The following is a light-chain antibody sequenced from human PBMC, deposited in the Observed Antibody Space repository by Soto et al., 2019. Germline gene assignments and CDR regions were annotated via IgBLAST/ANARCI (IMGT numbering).Light chain of an antibody. Sequence: EIVLTQSPATLSLSPGESATLSCRASQSVSRYLAWYQQKPGQAPRLLIYDASNGATGIPARFSGSGSGTDFTLTISSLEPEDFAVYYCQQRSKWPLTFGGGTKVEIK. CDR3: QQRSKWPLT. J-gene: IGKJ4*01. CDR1: QSVSRY. V-gene: IGKV3-11*01. CDR2: DAS.